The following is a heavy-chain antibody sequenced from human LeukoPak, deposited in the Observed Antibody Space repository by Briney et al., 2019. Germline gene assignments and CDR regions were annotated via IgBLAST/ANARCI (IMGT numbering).Heavy chain of an antibody. J-gene: IGHJ4*02. V-gene: IGHV3-23*01. Sequence: GGSLRLSCAASGFTFSSYAMSWVRQAPGKGLEWVSAISGSGGSTYYADSVKGRFTISRDNSKNTLYLQMNSLRAEDTAVYYCATPNYYDSSGYYFPDYWGQGTLVTVSS. CDR2: ISGSGGST. CDR3: ATPNYYDSSGYYFPDY. D-gene: IGHD3-22*01. CDR1: GFTFSSYA.